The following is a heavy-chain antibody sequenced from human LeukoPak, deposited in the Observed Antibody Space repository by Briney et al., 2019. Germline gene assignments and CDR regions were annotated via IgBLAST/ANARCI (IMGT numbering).Heavy chain of an antibody. CDR3: AREWNDSSGYYYDY. CDR1: GGTFSSYA. Sequence: ASVKGSCKASGGTFSSYAISWVRQAPGQGLEWMGRIIPILGIANYAQKFQGRVTITADKSTSTAYMELSSLRSEDTAVYYCAREWNDSSGYYYDYWGQGTLVTVSS. J-gene: IGHJ4*02. CDR2: IIPILGIA. V-gene: IGHV1-69*04. D-gene: IGHD3-22*01.